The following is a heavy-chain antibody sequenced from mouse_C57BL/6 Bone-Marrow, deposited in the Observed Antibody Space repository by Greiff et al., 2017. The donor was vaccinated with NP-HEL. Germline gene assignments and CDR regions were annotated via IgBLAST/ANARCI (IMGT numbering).Heavy chain of an antibody. Sequence: EVKLVESGGGLVKPGGSLKLSCAASGFTFSDYGMHWVRQAPEKGLEWVAYISSGSSTIYYADTVKGRFTISRDNAKNTLFLQMTSLRSEDTAMYYCAGTAQWCAYWGQGTLVTVSA. J-gene: IGHJ3*01. CDR1: GFTFSDYG. D-gene: IGHD3-2*02. CDR2: ISSGSSTI. CDR3: AGTAQWCAY. V-gene: IGHV5-17*01.